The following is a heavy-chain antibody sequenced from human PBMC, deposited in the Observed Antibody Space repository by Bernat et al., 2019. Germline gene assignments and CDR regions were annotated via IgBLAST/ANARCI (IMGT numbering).Heavy chain of an antibody. CDR2: ISYDGSNK. Sequence: QVQLVESGGGVVQPGRSLRLSCAASGFTFSSYAMHWVRQAPGKGLEWVAVISYDGSNKYYADSVKGRFTISRDNSKNTLYLQMNTLRAEDTAVYYCARERIAARPDYYYYYMDVWGKGTTVTVSS. D-gene: IGHD6-6*01. J-gene: IGHJ6*03. CDR3: ARERIAARPDYYYYYMDV. CDR1: GFTFSSYA. V-gene: IGHV3-30*01.